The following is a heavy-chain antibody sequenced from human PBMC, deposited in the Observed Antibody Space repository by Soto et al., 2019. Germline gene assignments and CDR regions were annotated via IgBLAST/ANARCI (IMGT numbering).Heavy chain of an antibody. CDR1: GDSISSNYH. Sequence: QLQLQESGPGLVKPSETLSLTCTVSGDSISSNYHWGWIRQPPGKGLEWIGIIYHSGNTYYNPSLKSRVTISVDTSKNHFSLRLSSVTAADTAVYYCARHPGLDYWGQGTLVTVSS. J-gene: IGHJ4*02. V-gene: IGHV4-39*01. CDR2: IYHSGNT. CDR3: ARHPGLDY.